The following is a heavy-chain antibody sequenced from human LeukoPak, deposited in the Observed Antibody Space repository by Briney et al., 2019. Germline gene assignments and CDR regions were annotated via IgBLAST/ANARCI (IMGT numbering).Heavy chain of an antibody. J-gene: IGHJ4*02. CDR1: GYTFTSYG. D-gene: IGHD2-21*02. CDR2: ISAYNGNT. Sequence: ASVKVSCKASGYTFTSYGISWVRQAPGQGLEWMGWISAYNGNTNYAQKLQARVTMTRNTSISTAYMELTSLRSDDTAVYYCARGRGRTYCGGDCYPDCWGQGTLVTVSS. CDR3: ARGRGRTYCGGDCYPDC. V-gene: IGHV1-18*01.